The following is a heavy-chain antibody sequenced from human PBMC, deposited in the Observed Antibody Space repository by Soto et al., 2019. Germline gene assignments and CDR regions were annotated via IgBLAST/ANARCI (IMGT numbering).Heavy chain of an antibody. CDR1: GYTFTSYA. CDR2: INAGTGNT. CDR3: AKDLGSGWPEYGIDD. J-gene: IGHJ6*02. Sequence: AGVKVSCKASGYTFTSYAMHWVRHAPGQRLGWMGWINAGTGNTQYSQKFHGGVTITRDTSTSTAYMELSSLRSEDAAVYYCAKDLGSGWPEYGIDDWGQGTMVTVSS. V-gene: IGHV1-3*01. D-gene: IGHD6-19*01.